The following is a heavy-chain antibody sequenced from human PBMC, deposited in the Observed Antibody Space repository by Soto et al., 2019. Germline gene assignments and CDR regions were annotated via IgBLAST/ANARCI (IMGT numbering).Heavy chain of an antibody. V-gene: IGHV4-31*03. CDR2: IYYSGST. Sequence: QVQLQESGPGLVKPSQTLSLTCTVSGGSISSGGYYWSWIRQHPGKGLEWIGYIYYSGSTYYNPSLKSRDTISVDMSKNQFSLNLSSVTASDTAVYYCATRTGEDAFDIWGQGTMVTVSS. J-gene: IGHJ3*02. CDR1: GGSISSGGYY. D-gene: IGHD7-27*01. CDR3: ATRTGEDAFDI.